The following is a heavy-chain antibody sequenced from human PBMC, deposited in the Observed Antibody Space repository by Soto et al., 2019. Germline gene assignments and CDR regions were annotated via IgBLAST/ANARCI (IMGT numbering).Heavy chain of an antibody. CDR2: ISGSGGST. J-gene: IGHJ4*02. Sequence: VGSLRLSCAASGFTFSSFAMSWVRQAAGKGLEWVSAISGSGGSTYYADSVKGRFTISRDNSKNTLYLQMNSLRAEDTAVYYCAKAHRGLAVAGTLDYWGQGTLVTVSS. CDR1: GFTFSSFA. V-gene: IGHV3-23*01. CDR3: AKAHRGLAVAGTLDY. D-gene: IGHD6-19*01.